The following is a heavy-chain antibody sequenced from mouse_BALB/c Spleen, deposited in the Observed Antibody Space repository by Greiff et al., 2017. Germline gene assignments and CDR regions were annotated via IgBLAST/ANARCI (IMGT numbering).Heavy chain of an antibody. D-gene: IGHD1-2*01. Sequence: VKLVESGPGLVAPSQSLSITCTVSGFSLTSYGVHWVRQPPGKGLEWLGVIWAGGSTNYNSALMSRLSISKDNSKSQVFLKMNSLQTDDTAMYYCARDNYYGYGAYWGQGTLVTVSA. V-gene: IGHV2-9*02. CDR1: GFSLTSYG. J-gene: IGHJ3*01. CDR2: IWAGGST. CDR3: ARDNYYGYGAY.